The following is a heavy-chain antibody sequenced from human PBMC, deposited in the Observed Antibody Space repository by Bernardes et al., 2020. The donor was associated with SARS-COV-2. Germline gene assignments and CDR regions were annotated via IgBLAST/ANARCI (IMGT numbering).Heavy chain of an antibody. V-gene: IGHV1-69*13. J-gene: IGHJ5*02. CDR2: IIPIFGTA. CDR3: ARDAYVSGNWFDP. Sequence: SMKVSCKASGGTFSSYAISWVRQVPGQGLEWMGRIIPIFGTANYAQKFQGRVTITADESTSTAYMELSSLRSEDTAVYYCARDAYVSGNWFDPWGQGTLVTVSS. CDR1: GGTFSSYA. D-gene: IGHD3-10*01.